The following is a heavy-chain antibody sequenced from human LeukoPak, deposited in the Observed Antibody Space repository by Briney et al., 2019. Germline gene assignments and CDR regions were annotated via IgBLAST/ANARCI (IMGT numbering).Heavy chain of an antibody. CDR1: GLSFSNYW. CDR3: ASAYTYVRLGDH. J-gene: IGHJ4*02. CDR2: TNLHGTAV. Sequence: GGSLRLSCAVSGLSFSNYWMHWVRQAPGKGLVWVARTNLHGTAVDYADPVKGRFTISRDNSKNMLFLQVNSLRVEDTAVYYCASAYTYVRLGDHWGQGTLVTVSP. V-gene: IGHV3-74*01. D-gene: IGHD3-10*02.